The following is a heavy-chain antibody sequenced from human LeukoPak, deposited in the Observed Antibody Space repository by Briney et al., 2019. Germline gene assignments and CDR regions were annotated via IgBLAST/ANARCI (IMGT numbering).Heavy chain of an antibody. Sequence: SETLSLTCTVSGGSVSSHTYYWGWIRQPPGKGLEWIGSMHYIGSSYYNPSLKSRVTISIDTSKNQFSLKPSSVTAADTAVYYCARGDYCSGGSCYSRAFDIWGQGTMVTVSS. J-gene: IGHJ3*02. CDR1: GGSVSSHTYY. V-gene: IGHV4-39*07. D-gene: IGHD2-15*01. CDR2: MHYIGSS. CDR3: ARGDYCSGGSCYSRAFDI.